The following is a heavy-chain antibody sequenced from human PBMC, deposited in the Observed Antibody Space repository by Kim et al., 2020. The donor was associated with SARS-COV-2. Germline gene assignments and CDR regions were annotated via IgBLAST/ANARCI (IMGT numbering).Heavy chain of an antibody. CDR3: ARERWFDY. J-gene: IGHJ4*02. D-gene: IGHD2-15*01. Sequence: TNYNPSLKSRVTISVDMSKNQFSLKLSAVTAADTAVYYCARERWFDYWGQGTLVTVSS. V-gene: IGHV4-59*01. CDR2: T.